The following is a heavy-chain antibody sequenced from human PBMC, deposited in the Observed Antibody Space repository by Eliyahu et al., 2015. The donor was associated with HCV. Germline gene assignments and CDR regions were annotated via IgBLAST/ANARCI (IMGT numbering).Heavy chain of an antibody. J-gene: IGHJ6*02. CDR1: GFTFSSXG. V-gene: IGHV3-30*18. D-gene: IGHD6-13*01. Sequence: QVQLVESGGGVVQPGRSLRLSCAASGFTFSSXGXPWXXPXPGTGVEWVAVISYDGSNKYYADSVKGRFTISRDSSKNTLYLQMDSLRAEDTSVYYCAKDLKARAASGTGLYYYYYFGMDVWGQGTTVTVSS. CDR2: ISYDGSNK. CDR3: AKDLKARAASGTGLYYYYYFGMDV.